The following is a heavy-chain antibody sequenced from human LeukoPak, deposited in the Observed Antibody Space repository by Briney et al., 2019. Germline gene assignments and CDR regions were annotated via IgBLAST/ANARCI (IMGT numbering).Heavy chain of an antibody. V-gene: IGHV3-21*01. CDR1: GFTFSSYA. D-gene: IGHD2-15*01. J-gene: IGHJ1*01. CDR2: ISSTSAYI. CDR3: ARDSPRGWWFQY. Sequence: GGSLRLSCAASGFTFSSYAMSWVRQAPGKGLEWVSSISSTSAYIYYADSVKGRFLQLNSLRAEDTAVYYCARDSPRGWWFQYWGQGTLVTVAS.